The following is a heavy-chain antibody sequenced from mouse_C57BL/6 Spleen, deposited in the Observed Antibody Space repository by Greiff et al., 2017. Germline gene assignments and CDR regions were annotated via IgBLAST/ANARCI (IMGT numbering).Heavy chain of an antibody. V-gene: IGHV1-80*01. J-gene: IGHJ4*01. CDR2: IYPGDGDT. CDR1: GYAFSSYW. Sequence: QVQLQQSGAELVKPGASVKISCKASGYAFSSYWMNWVKQRPGKGLEWIGQIYPGDGDTNYNGKFKGKATLTADKSSSTAYMQLSSLTSEDSAVYFCARYPYYGSSPYYAMDYWGQGTSVTVSS. D-gene: IGHD1-1*01. CDR3: ARYPYYGSSPYYAMDY.